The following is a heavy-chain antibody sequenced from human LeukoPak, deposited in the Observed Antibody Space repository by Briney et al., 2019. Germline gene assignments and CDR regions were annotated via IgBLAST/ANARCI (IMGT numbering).Heavy chain of an antibody. V-gene: IGHV1-69*13. D-gene: IGHD2-2*01. J-gene: IGHJ6*02. CDR3: ARESVVPAAMPTYYYYYGMDV. CDR2: IIPIFGTA. Sequence: SVKVSCKASGGTFSSYAVSWVRQAPGQGLEWMGGIIPIFGTANYAQKFQGRVTITADESTSTAYMELSSLRSEDTAVYYCARESVVPAAMPTYYYYYGMDVWGQGTTVTVSS. CDR1: GGTFSSYA.